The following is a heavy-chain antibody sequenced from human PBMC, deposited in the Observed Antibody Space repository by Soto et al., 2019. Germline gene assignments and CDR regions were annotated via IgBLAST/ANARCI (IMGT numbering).Heavy chain of an antibody. J-gene: IGHJ5*02. CDR3: ARSVFP. CDR1: GGSISSGGYS. V-gene: IGHV4-30-2*01. CDR2: IYHTGTT. Sequence: KTSETLSLTCAVSGGSISSGGYSWSWIRQPPGKGLEWIGYIYHTGTTYYNMSLKSRVTISVDRSKNQFSLKLSSVTAADTAVYYCARSVFPWGQGTLVTVSS.